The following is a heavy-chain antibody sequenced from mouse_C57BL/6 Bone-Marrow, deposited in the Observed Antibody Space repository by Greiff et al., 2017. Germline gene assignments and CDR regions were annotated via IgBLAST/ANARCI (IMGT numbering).Heavy chain of an antibody. CDR3: AIRGAY. J-gene: IGHJ3*01. CDR2: ISNGSGST. Sequence: DVKLVESGGGLVQPGGSLKLSCAASGFTFSDYYMYWVRQTPEKRLEWVAYISNGSGSTYYPDTVKGRFTISRDNAKNTLYLQMSRLKSEDTAMYYCAIRGAYWGQGTLVTVSA. V-gene: IGHV5-12*01. CDR1: GFTFSDYY.